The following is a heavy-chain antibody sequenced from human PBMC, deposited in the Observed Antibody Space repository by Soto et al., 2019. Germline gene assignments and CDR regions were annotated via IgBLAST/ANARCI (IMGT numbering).Heavy chain of an antibody. D-gene: IGHD5-12*01. CDR3: ARLLRHNYYGMDV. J-gene: IGHJ6*02. CDR2: IYYSGST. V-gene: IGHV4-39*01. CDR1: GGSISSSSYY. Sequence: QLQLQESGPGLVKPSETLSLTCTVSGGSISSSSYYWGWIRQPPGKGLEWIGSIYYSGSTYYNPSLKIRVPISVDTSKNQFSLKLSSVTAADTAVYYCARLLRHNYYGMDVWGQGTTVTVSS.